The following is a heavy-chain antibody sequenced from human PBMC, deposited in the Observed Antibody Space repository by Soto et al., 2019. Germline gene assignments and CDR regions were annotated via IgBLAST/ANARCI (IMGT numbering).Heavy chain of an antibody. V-gene: IGHV3-30-3*01. Sequence: GGSLRLSCAASGFTFSSYPFHWVRQAPGKGLEWVAVISYDGSNKYYADSVKGRFTISRDNSKNTLYLQMNSLRPEDTAVYYCARGVLRYHKSVWGHGTTVTV. CDR2: ISYDGSNK. D-gene: IGHD3-9*01. CDR1: GFTFSSYP. J-gene: IGHJ6*02. CDR3: ARGVLRYHKSV.